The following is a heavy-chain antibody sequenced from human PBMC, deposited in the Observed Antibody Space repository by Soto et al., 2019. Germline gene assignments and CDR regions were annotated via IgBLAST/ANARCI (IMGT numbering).Heavy chain of an antibody. CDR3: AKASYYDFWSGYFDY. J-gene: IGHJ4*02. CDR2: ISGSGGST. Sequence: EVQLLESGGGLVQSGGSLRLSCAASGFTFSSYAMSWVRQAPGKGLEWVSAISGSGGSTYYADSVKGRFTISRDNSKNTLYLQMNSLRAEDTAVYYCAKASYYDFWSGYFDYWGQGTLVTVSS. CDR1: GFTFSSYA. D-gene: IGHD3-3*01. V-gene: IGHV3-23*01.